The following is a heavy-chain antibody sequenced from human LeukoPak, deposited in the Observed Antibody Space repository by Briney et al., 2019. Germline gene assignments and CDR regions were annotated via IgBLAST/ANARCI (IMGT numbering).Heavy chain of an antibody. J-gene: IGHJ4*02. Sequence: GGSLRLSCTASGFTFSSYEMNWVRQAPGKGLEWVSYISSSGSTIYYADSVKGRFAISRDNAKNSLYLQMNSLRAEDTAVYYCAKGPGQWLVPGAFDYWGQGTLVTVSS. CDR1: GFTFSSYE. CDR2: ISSSGSTI. CDR3: AKGPGQWLVPGAFDY. V-gene: IGHV3-48*03. D-gene: IGHD6-19*01.